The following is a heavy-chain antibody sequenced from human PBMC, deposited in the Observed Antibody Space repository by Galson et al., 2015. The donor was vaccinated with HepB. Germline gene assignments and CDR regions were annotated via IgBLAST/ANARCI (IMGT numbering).Heavy chain of an antibody. CDR1: GFTFGDYA. J-gene: IGHJ6*02. CDR2: IRSKAYGGTT. Sequence: SLRLSCAASGFTFGDYAMSWFRQAPGKGLEWVCFIRSKAYGGTTEYAASVRGRFTISRDDSKNIAYLQMNSLKTEDTAVYYCTRDDSGGSYYYYGMDVWGQGTTVTVSS. CDR3: TRDDSGGSYYYYGMDV. D-gene: IGHD3-22*01. V-gene: IGHV3-49*03.